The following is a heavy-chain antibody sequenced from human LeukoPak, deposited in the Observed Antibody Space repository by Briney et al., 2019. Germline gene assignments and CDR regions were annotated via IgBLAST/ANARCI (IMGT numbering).Heavy chain of an antibody. J-gene: IGHJ3*02. CDR2: IYYSGST. Sequence: PSETLSLTCTVSGGSISSGGYYWSWIRQHPGKGLEWIGYIYYSGSTYYNPSLKSRVTISVDTSKNQFSLKLSSVTAADTAVYYCARGGDFWSGYSPDAFDIWGQGTMVTVSS. V-gene: IGHV4-31*03. CDR3: ARGGDFWSGYSPDAFDI. D-gene: IGHD3-3*01. CDR1: GGSISSGGYY.